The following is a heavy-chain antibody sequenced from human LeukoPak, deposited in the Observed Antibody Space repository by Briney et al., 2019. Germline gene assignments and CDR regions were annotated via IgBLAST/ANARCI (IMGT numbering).Heavy chain of an antibody. CDR1: GFPFSSNW. CDR2: ISGSGEST. D-gene: IGHD6-13*01. J-gene: IGHJ4*02. Sequence: GGSLRLSCAASGFPFSSNWMHWVRQAPGKGLEWVSLISGSGESTYYEDSAKGRFTISRDNSKNTLNLQMNSLRVEDTAVYFCAKSSGYSITWPLAYWGQGILVTVSS. V-gene: IGHV3-23*01. CDR3: AKSSGYSITWPLAY.